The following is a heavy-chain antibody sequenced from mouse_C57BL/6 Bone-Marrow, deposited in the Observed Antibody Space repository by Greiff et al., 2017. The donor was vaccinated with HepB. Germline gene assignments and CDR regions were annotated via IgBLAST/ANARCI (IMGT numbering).Heavy chain of an antibody. CDR1: GYTFTDYY. CDR3: ASSRYYFDY. V-gene: IGHV1-19*01. CDR2: INPYNGGT. D-gene: IGHD6-2*01. Sequence: VQLQQSGPVLVKPGASVKMSCKASGYTFTDYYMNWVKQSHGKSLEWIGVINPYNGGTSYNQKFKGKATLTVDKSSSTAYMELNSLTSEDSAVYYCASSRYYFDYWGQGTTLTVSS. J-gene: IGHJ2*01.